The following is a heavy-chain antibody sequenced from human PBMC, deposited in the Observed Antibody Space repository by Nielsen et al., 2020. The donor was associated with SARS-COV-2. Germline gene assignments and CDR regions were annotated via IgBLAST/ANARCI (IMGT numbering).Heavy chain of an antibody. D-gene: IGHD3-16*01. Sequence: GGSLRLSCAASGFTFSSYGMHWVRQAPGKGLEWVAVIWYDGSNKYYADSVKGRFTISRDNSKNTLYLQMNSLSVDDTAVYHCAKRRAVFMLTFGGEGAMDVWGQGTTVSVSS. CDR2: IWYDGSNK. CDR1: GFTFSSYG. V-gene: IGHV3-30*02. CDR3: AKRRAVFMLTFGGEGAMDV. J-gene: IGHJ6*02.